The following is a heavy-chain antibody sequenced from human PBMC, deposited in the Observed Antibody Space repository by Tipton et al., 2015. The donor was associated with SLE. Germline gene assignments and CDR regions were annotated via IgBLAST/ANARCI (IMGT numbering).Heavy chain of an antibody. D-gene: IGHD3-10*01. V-gene: IGHV4-38-2*01. Sequence: GSLRLSCAVSGYSISIDYDWGWIRQPPGKGLEWLGNIYHSGRTYYNPSLKSRITISVDTSKNQFSLKLNSVTAADTAVYYCARHQTNNYGSGSPFDDWGQGTLVTVSS. CDR2: IYHSGRT. CDR3: ARHQTNNYGSGSPFDD. CDR1: GYSISIDYD. J-gene: IGHJ4*02.